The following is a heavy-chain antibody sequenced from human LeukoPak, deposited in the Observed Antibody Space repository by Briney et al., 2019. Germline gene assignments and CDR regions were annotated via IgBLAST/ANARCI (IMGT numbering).Heavy chain of an antibody. D-gene: IGHD1-26*01. CDR2: IYYTGST. Sequence: PSETLSLTCSVSGYSISSGYYWGWIRQPPGKGLEWIGSIYYTGSTYYTPPLKSRVTISVDTSKNQFSLNLNSVTAADTAVYYCARVRSGSYSATDYWGQGTLVTVSS. CDR1: GYSISSGYY. V-gene: IGHV4-38-2*02. CDR3: ARVRSGSYSATDY. J-gene: IGHJ4*02.